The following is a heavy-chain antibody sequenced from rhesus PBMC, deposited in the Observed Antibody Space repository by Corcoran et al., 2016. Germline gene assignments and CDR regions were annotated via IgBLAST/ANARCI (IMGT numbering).Heavy chain of an antibody. V-gene: IGHV4-106*01. CDR3: ARLPYYSNYFDY. CDR2: IYGIGRGT. Sequence: QVQLQESGPGLVKPSETLSLTCAVSGGSISDDYYWSWIRQPPGKGLEWIGYIYGIGRGTNYNPSLKNRVTISKDTSKNQFSLKLSSVTAADTAVYYCARLPYYSNYFDYWGQGVLVTVSS. CDR1: GGSISDDYY. D-gene: IGHD3-9*01. J-gene: IGHJ4*01.